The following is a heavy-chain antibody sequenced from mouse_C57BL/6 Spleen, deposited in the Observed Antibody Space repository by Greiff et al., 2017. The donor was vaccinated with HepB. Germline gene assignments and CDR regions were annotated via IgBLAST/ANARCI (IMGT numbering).Heavy chain of an antibody. V-gene: IGHV5-16*01. Sequence: EVQLQESEGGLVQPGSSMKLSCTASGFTFSDYYMAWVRQVPEKGLEWVANINYDGSSTYYLDSLKSRFIISRDNAKNILYLQMSSLKSEDTATYYCARELGTGGFAYWGQGTLVTVSA. CDR2: INYDGSST. J-gene: IGHJ3*01. CDR3: ARELGTGGFAY. CDR1: GFTFSDYY. D-gene: IGHD4-1*01.